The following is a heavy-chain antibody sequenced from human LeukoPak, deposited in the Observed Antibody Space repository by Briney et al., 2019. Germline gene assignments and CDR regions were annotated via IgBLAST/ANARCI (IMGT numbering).Heavy chain of an antibody. CDR1: GGSISSYY. Sequence: SETLSLTCTVSGGSISSYYWSWIRQPPGKGLDWIGYIYYSGSTNYNPSLKSRVTISVDTSKNQFSLKLSSVSAADTAVYYCARDLTRVFRGVLVHRFDPWGQGTLVTVSS. D-gene: IGHD3-10*01. V-gene: IGHV4-59*01. J-gene: IGHJ5*02. CDR2: IYYSGST. CDR3: ARDLTRVFRGVLVHRFDP.